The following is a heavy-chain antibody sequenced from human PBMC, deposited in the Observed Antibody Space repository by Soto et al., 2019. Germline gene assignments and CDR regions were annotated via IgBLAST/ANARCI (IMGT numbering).Heavy chain of an antibody. D-gene: IGHD2-21*01. CDR1: GDSVISGTYF. CDR3: ARGVVVDFDP. Sequence: SETLSLTCTVSGDSVISGTYFWTWIRQPPGKGLEWIGYIYYSGHTKYNPSLESRVTMSLHTFKNQFSLQLNSVTAADTAVYYCARGVVVDFDPWGQGTLVTVSS. V-gene: IGHV4-61*01. CDR2: IYYSGHT. J-gene: IGHJ5*02.